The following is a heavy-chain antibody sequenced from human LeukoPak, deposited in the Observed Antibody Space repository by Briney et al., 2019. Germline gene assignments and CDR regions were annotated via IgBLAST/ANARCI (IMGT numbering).Heavy chain of an antibody. CDR2: IYWNGGST. CDR3: ARGPGYCSAGSCYSSSYFDY. Sequence: GGSLRLSCAASGFNFDDYGMSWVRQVPGKGLEWFSGIYWNGGSTGYADSVKGRFTISRDNAKNSLYLQMSSLRAEDTALYYCARGPGYCSAGSCYSSSYFDYWGQGTLVTVSS. J-gene: IGHJ4*02. D-gene: IGHD2-15*01. V-gene: IGHV3-20*04. CDR1: GFNFDDYG.